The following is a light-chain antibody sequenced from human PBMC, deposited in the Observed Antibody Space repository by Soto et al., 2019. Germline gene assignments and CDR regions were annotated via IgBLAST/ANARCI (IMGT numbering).Light chain of an antibody. CDR3: QHVYSYPLT. J-gene: IGKJ4*01. V-gene: IGKV1-9*01. Sequence: DIQLTQSPSFLSASVGDRVTITCRASQGINHYVAWYQQKPGKAPKCLIYGASALQSGVPSRFSGSGSWAEITLSISRLQPEDFATYYCQHVYSYPLTFGGGTRVEI. CDR2: GAS. CDR1: QGINHY.